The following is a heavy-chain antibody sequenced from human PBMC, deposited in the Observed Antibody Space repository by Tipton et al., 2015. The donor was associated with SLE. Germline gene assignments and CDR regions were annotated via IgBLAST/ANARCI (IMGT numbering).Heavy chain of an antibody. V-gene: IGHV4-34*01. CDR1: GGSFSGYY. Sequence: TLSLTCAVYGGSFSGYYWTWIRQPPGKGLEWIGEINHSGNTNFNSSLKSRVTISVDTSRNQFSLKLTPVTAADTAVYFCARVPLGQRQTGYWYFDLWGRGTLVTVSS. J-gene: IGHJ2*01. D-gene: IGHD1/OR15-1a*01. CDR2: INHSGNT. CDR3: ARVPLGQRQTGYWYFDL.